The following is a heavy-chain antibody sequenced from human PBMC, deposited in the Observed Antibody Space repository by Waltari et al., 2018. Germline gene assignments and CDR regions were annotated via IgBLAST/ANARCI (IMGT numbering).Heavy chain of an antibody. CDR1: GDSVTNSFL. Sequence: QLQVQESGPGLVKPAATMSLPCAVSGDSVTNSFLWNWVRQPPGKGLEWIGQVHGSGRTNYNPSFASRVTVSLEASTNQFSLKVTSATAADTAIYFCARDRGRGLYLDTWGQGTLVTVS. CDR3: ARDRGRGLYLDT. D-gene: IGHD2-15*01. V-gene: IGHV4-4*01. J-gene: IGHJ4*02. CDR2: VHGSGRT.